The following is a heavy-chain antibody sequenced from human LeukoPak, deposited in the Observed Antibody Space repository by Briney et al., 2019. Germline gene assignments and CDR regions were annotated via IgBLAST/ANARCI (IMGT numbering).Heavy chain of an antibody. CDR2: IYYSGST. J-gene: IGHJ6*03. D-gene: IGHD2/OR15-2a*01. V-gene: IGHV4-61*01. CDR3: ARLRRSFYGYYYYYMDV. Sequence: PSETLSLTCTVSGDSISNHTSYWTWIRQPPGKGLEWIGYIYYSGSTNYNPSLKSRVTISVDTSKNQFSLKLSSVTAADTAVYYCARLRRSFYGYYYYYMDVWGQGTTVTVSS. CDR1: GDSISNHTSY.